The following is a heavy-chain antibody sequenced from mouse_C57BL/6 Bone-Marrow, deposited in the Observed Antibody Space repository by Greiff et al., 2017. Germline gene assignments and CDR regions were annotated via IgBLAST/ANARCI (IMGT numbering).Heavy chain of an antibody. Sequence: QVQLQQSGAELMKPGASVKLSCKATGYTFTGYWIEWVKQRPGHGLEWIGELLPGSGSTNSNEKFKGKATFTADTSSNTAYMQLSSLTTEDSAIYYCASSRNYVAMDYWGQGTSVTVTS. CDR2: LLPGSGST. CDR3: ASSRNYVAMDY. J-gene: IGHJ4*01. V-gene: IGHV1-9*01. D-gene: IGHD2-1*01. CDR1: GYTFTGYW.